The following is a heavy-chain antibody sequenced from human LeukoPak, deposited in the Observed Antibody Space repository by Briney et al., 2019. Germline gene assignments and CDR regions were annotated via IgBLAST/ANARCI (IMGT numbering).Heavy chain of an antibody. V-gene: IGHV4-59*01. CDR3: ARVPRSYYYYYYMDV. Sequence: SETLSLTCNVSGGSISGYHWSWIRQPPGKGLEWLGYIYYSGSSNYNPSLKSRVTMSADTSKNQFSLKLSSVAAADTAVYYCARVPRSYYYYYYMDVWGKGTTVTVSS. CDR1: GGSISGYH. CDR2: IYYSGSS. J-gene: IGHJ6*03.